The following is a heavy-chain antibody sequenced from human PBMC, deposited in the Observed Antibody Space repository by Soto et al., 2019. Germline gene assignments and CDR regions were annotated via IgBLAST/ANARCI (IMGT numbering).Heavy chain of an antibody. D-gene: IGHD2-15*01. Sequence: PGESLKISCKGSGYSFTSYWIGWVRQMPGKGLEWMGIIYPGDSDTRYSPSFQGQVTISADKSISTAYLQWSSLKASDTAMYYCARGGVVVDYYYYMDVWGKGTTVTVSS. CDR1: GYSFTSYW. CDR3: ARGGVVVDYYYYMDV. J-gene: IGHJ6*03. CDR2: IYPGDSDT. V-gene: IGHV5-51*01.